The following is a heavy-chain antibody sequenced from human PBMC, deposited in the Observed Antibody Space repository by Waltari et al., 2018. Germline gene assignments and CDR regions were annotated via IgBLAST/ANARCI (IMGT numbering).Heavy chain of an antibody. J-gene: IGHJ5*02. CDR1: GYSISSGYY. D-gene: IGHD6-13*01. CDR3: ARKESSSGTPHFDP. V-gene: IGHV4-38-2*01. Sequence: QVQLQESGPGLVKPSETLSLTCAVSGYSISSGYYWGWIRPPPGKGLEWIGSIYHSGSTYYNPSLKSRVTISVDTSKNQFSLKLSSVTAADTAVYYCARKESSSGTPHFDPWGQGTLVTVSS. CDR2: IYHSGST.